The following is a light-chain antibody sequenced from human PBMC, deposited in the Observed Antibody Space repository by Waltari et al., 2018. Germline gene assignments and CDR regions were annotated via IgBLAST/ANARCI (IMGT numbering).Light chain of an antibody. J-gene: IGLJ3*02. Sequence: SVLTQPPSASGTPGQRVTISCSGSSSNIGDNFVTWYQQLPGKAPTLLIYRSDQRHSGVPDRFSGSKSGTIASLAISGLQSADEGDYYCAAWDDSLHGHWVFGGGTKVTVL. V-gene: IGLV1-44*01. CDR2: RSD. CDR1: SSNIGDNF. CDR3: AAWDDSLHGHWV.